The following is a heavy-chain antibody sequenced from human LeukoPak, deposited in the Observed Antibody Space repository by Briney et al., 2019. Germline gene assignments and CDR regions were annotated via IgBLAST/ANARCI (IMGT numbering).Heavy chain of an antibody. CDR1: GYTFTGYY. V-gene: IGHV1-2*02. Sequence: GASVKVSCKASGYTFTGYYMHWVRQAPGQGLEWMGWINPNSGGTNYAQKFQGRVTMTRDMSTSTVYMELSSLRSEDTAVYYCARQRVSAGLVPNWFDPWGQGTLVTVSS. D-gene: IGHD6-13*01. CDR3: ARQRVSAGLVPNWFDP. CDR2: INPNSGGT. J-gene: IGHJ5*02.